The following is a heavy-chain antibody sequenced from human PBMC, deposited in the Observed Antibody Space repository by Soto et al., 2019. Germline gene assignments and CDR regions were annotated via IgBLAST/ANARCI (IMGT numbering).Heavy chain of an antibody. CDR1: GFTFSSYG. D-gene: IGHD6-13*01. CDR3: ARDRIPYSSSCVDH. Sequence: QVQLVESGGGVVQPGRSLRLSCVASGFTFSSYGMQWVRQAPGKGLEWVAVIWNDGSNKYHADSVKGRFTISRDDSKNTRYLQMNGLGAEDTAMYYWARDRIPYSSSCVDHWGQGTLVTVSS. V-gene: IGHV3-33*01. J-gene: IGHJ4*02. CDR2: IWNDGSNK.